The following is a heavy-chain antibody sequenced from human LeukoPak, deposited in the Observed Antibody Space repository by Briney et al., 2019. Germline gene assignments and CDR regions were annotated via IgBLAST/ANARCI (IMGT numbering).Heavy chain of an antibody. J-gene: IGHJ6*02. V-gene: IGHV4-34*01. CDR3: ARGARITIFGVVKPMDV. D-gene: IGHD3-3*01. Sequence: SETLSLTCAVYGGSFSGYYWSWIRQPPGKGLEWIGEINHSGSTNYNPSLKSRVTISVDTSKNQFSLKLSSVTAANTAVYYCARGARITIFGVVKPMDVWGQGTTVTVSS. CDR2: INHSGST. CDR1: GGSFSGYY.